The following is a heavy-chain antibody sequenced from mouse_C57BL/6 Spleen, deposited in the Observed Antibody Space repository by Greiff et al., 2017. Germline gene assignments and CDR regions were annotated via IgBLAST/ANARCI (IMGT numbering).Heavy chain of an antibody. J-gene: IGHJ4*01. CDR3: ARRAYYGSSLYYYAMDY. Sequence: VQLQQPGAELVRPGSSVKLSCKASGYTFTSYWMDWVKQRPGQGLEWIGNIYPSDSETHYNQKFKDKATLTVDKSSSTAYMQLSSLTSEDSAVYYCARRAYYGSSLYYYAMDYWGQGTSVTVSS. CDR1: GYTFTSYW. D-gene: IGHD1-1*01. V-gene: IGHV1-61*01. CDR2: IYPSDSET.